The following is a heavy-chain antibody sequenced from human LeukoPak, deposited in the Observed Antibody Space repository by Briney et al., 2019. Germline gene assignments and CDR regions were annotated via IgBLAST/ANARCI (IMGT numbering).Heavy chain of an antibody. J-gene: IGHJ4*02. CDR3: ARCAGYSSSWQPYYFDY. CDR2: IYSGGST. Sequence: PGGSLRLSCAASGFTVSSNYMSWVRQAPGKGLEWVSVIYSGGSTYYADSVKGRFTISRDNSKNTLYLQMNSLRAEDTAVYYCARCAGYSSSWQPYYFDYWGQGTLVTVFS. CDR1: GFTVSSNY. D-gene: IGHD6-13*01. V-gene: IGHV3-53*01.